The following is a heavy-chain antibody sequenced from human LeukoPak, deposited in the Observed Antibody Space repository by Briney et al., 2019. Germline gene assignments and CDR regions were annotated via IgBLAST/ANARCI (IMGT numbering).Heavy chain of an antibody. D-gene: IGHD1-26*01. CDR1: GYTFTSYA. CDR2: INTGNGNT. J-gene: IGHJ5*02. CDR3: ARERAVGATTSWFDP. Sequence: ASVKVSCKASGYTFTSYAIHWVRQAPGQRLEWMGWINTGNGNTKYSQKFQGRVTITKDTSARTAYMELTSLTSEDTAVYYCARERAVGATTSWFDPWGQGTLVTVSS. V-gene: IGHV1-3*04.